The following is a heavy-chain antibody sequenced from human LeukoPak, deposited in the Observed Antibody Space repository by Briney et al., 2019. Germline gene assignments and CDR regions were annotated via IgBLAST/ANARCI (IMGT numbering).Heavy chain of an antibody. V-gene: IGHV1-46*01. Sequence: ASVKVSCKASGYTFTSYYMHWVRQAPGQGLEWMGIINPSGGSTSYAQKFQGRVTMTRDTSTSSVYMELSSLRSEDTAVYYCARADTEIAVAAHNWFDPWGQGTLVTVSS. J-gene: IGHJ5*02. CDR3: ARADTEIAVAAHNWFDP. D-gene: IGHD6-19*01. CDR1: GYTFTSYY. CDR2: INPSGGST.